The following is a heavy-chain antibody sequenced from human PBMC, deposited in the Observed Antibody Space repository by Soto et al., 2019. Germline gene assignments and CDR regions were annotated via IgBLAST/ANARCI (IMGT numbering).Heavy chain of an antibody. CDR2: IWYDGSNK. V-gene: IGHV3-33*01. CDR1: GFTFSSYG. D-gene: IGHD6-19*01. Sequence: GGSLRLSCAASGFTFSSYGMHWVRQAPGKGLEWVAVIWYDGSNKYYADSVKGRFTISRDNSKNTLYLQMNSLRAEDTAVYYCARAGSGWAYYFDYWGQGTMATVSS. CDR3: ARAGSGWAYYFDY. J-gene: IGHJ4*02.